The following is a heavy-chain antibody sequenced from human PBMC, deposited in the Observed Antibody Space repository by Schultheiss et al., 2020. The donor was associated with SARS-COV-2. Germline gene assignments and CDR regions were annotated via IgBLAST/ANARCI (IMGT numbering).Heavy chain of an antibody. V-gene: IGHV1-69*13. D-gene: IGHD5-12*01. CDR1: GGTFSSYA. Sequence: SVKVSCKASGGTFSSYAISWVRQAPGQGLEWMGGIIPIFGTANYAQKFQGRVTITADESTSTAYMELSSLRSEDTAVYYCATVATIMPPARPFDYWGQGTTVTVSS. CDR2: IIPIFGTA. J-gene: IGHJ4*03. CDR3: ATVATIMPPARPFDY.